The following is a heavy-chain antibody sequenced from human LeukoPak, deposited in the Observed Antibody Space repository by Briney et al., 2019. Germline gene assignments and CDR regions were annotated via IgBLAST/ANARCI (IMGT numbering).Heavy chain of an antibody. CDR1: GYTFTSYD. CDR2: INPSGGST. J-gene: IGHJ4*02. V-gene: IGHV1-46*01. CDR3: AREGGSSGNYFDY. D-gene: IGHD1-26*01. Sequence: GASVKVSCKASGYTFTSYDINWVRQAPGQGLEWMGIINPSGGSTSYAQKFQGRVTMTRDMSTSTVYMELSSLRSEDTAVYYCAREGGSSGNYFDYWGQGTLVTVSS.